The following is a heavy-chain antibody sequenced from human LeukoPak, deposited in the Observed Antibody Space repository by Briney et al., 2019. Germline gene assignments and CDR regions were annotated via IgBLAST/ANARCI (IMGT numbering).Heavy chain of an antibody. CDR2: INPNSGGT. Sequence: ASVKVSCKASGYTFTGYYMHWVRQAPGQRLEWIGWINPNSGGTNYAQKFQGRVDMTRDTSISTAYMELSRLRSDDTAVYYCARGGPGHYDILTGYQYYFDYWGQGTLVTVSS. CDR1: GYTFTGYY. CDR3: ARGGPGHYDILTGYQYYFDY. V-gene: IGHV1-2*02. J-gene: IGHJ4*02. D-gene: IGHD3-9*01.